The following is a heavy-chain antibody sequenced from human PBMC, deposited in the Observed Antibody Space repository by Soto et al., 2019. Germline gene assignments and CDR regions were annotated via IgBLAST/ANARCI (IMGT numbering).Heavy chain of an antibody. CDR3: ARGIFDYYGMDV. CDR2: SSSNGGST. D-gene: IGHD2-15*01. Sequence: EVQLVESGGGLVQPGGSLRLSFAASGFTFSSYAMHWVRQAPGKGLEYVSVSSSNGGSTYYANSVKGRFTISRDNSKHTLYLQMGSLRAEDMAVYYCARGIFDYYGMDVWGQGTTVTVSS. CDR1: GFTFSSYA. V-gene: IGHV3-64*01. J-gene: IGHJ6*02.